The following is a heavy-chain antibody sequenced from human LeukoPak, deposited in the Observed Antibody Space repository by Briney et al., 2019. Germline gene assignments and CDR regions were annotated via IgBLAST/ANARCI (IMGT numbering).Heavy chain of an antibody. J-gene: IGHJ5*02. D-gene: IGHD3-3*01. V-gene: IGHV4-4*07. CDR1: GGSISSYY. Sequence: KPSETLSLTCTVSGGSISSYYWSWIRQPAGKGLEWIGRIYTSGSTNYNPSLKSRVTMSVDTSKNQFSLKLSSVTAADTAVYYCARGGYDFWSGSKNWFDPWGQGTLVTVSS. CDR3: ARGGYDFWSGSKNWFDP. CDR2: IYTSGST.